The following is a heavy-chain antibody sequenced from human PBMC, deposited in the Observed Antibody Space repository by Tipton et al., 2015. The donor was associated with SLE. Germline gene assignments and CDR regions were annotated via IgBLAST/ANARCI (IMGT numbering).Heavy chain of an antibody. V-gene: IGHV4-30-2*01. CDR3: ARGEMDVFDI. J-gene: IGHJ3*02. CDR2: IFHSGNA. Sequence: TLSLTCAVSGGSINSGDYSWSWIRQPPGKGLEWIGYIFHSGNAYYNPSLKSRVTISVDMSRNQFSLRLDSVTAADTALYYCARGEMDVFDIWGQGTVVSASS. CDR1: GGSINSGDYS.